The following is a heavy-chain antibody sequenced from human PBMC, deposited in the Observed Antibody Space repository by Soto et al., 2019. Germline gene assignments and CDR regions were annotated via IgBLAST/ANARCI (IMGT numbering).Heavy chain of an antibody. D-gene: IGHD3-22*01. V-gene: IGHV3-21*01. CDR2: ISSSSYI. Sequence: GESLRLSCAASGFTFSSYSMNWVRQAPGKGLEWVSSISSSSYIYYADSVKGRFTISRDNAKYSLYLQMNSLRAEDTAVYYCAXAYYYDSSGYYQYYFDYWGQRTLVTVSS. CDR3: AXAYYYDSSGYYQYYFDY. J-gene: IGHJ4*02. CDR1: GFTFSSYS.